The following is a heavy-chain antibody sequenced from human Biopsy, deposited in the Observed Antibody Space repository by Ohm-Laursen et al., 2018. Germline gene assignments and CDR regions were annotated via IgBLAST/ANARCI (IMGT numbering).Heavy chain of an antibody. CDR1: GYTFAGYY. CDR2: INPNCGNA. V-gene: IGHV1-2*02. Sequence: ASVKVSCKASGYTFAGYYLHWVRQAPGHGLEWMGWINPNCGNANYAQSFQGRLTVTRDTSTSTAYMELTSLTFDDTAIYYCARVPAYPSIDGYYGLDLWGQGTTVIVSS. J-gene: IGHJ6*02. CDR3: ARVPAYPSIDGYYGLDL. D-gene: IGHD3-9*01.